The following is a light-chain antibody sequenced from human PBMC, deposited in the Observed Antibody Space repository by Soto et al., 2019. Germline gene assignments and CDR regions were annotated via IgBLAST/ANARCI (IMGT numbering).Light chain of an antibody. CDR3: QQRSNWPWT. CDR2: DAS. Sequence: EIVLTQSPATLSLSPGERATLSCRASQSVSSYLAWYQQKPGQAPRLLIYDASNRATGTPARSSGSGSGTDSPLTISSLEPEDFAVYYCQQRSNWPWTVGQGTKVDI. CDR1: QSVSSY. J-gene: IGKJ1*01. V-gene: IGKV3-11*01.